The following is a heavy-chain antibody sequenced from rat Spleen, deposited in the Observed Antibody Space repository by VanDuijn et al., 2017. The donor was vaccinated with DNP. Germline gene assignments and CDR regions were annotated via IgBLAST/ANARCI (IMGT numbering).Heavy chain of an antibody. CDR1: GFTFSAYY. V-gene: IGHV5S11*01. CDR2: ISTGGGDT. CDR3: ARHGEVPTRYAMDA. J-gene: IGHJ4*01. D-gene: IGHD2-1*01. Sequence: EVQLVESGGGLVQPGRSLKLSCAASGFTFSAYYMAWVRQAPAKGLEWVASISTGGGDTYYRDSVKGRFTIARDNAKSTLYLQMDSLRSEETATYYCARHGEVPTRYAMDAWGQGTSVTVSS.